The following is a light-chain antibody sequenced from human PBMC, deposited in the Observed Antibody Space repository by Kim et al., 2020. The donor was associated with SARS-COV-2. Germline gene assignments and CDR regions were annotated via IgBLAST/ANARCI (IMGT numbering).Light chain of an antibody. CDR3: QAWDSSTVV. CDR1: KLGDKY. J-gene: IGLJ2*01. CDR2: QDS. Sequence: SYELTQPPSVSVFPGQTASITCSGDKLGDKYACWYQQKPGQSLVLVIYQDSKRPSGIPERFSGSNSGNTATLTISGTQAMDEADYYCQAWDSSTVVFGGGTQLTVL. V-gene: IGLV3-1*01.